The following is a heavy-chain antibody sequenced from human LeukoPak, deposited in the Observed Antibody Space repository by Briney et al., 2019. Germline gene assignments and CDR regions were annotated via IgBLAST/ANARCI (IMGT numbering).Heavy chain of an antibody. V-gene: IGHV5-51*01. CDR2: IYPGDSDT. CDR3: ARHVDILTGYPGHRGYYYVDV. D-gene: IGHD3-9*01. CDR1: GYSFTSYW. J-gene: IGHJ6*03. Sequence: GESLKISCKGSGYSFTSYWIGWVRQMPGKGLEWMGIIYPGDSDTRYSPSFQGQVTISADKSISTAYLQWSSLKASDTAMYYCARHVDILTGYPGHRGYYYVDVWGKGTTVTISS.